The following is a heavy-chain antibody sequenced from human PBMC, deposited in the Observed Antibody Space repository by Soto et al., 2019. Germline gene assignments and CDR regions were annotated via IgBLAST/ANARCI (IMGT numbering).Heavy chain of an antibody. CDR2: ISTFNGET. CDR3: ARDVGYCSSSTCLIDH. V-gene: IGHV1-18*01. Sequence: ASVKVSCKASGYTFNTYGISWVRQAPGQGLEWMGWISTFNGETRYAQKFQARVTVTTDTSTTTGYMELRGLRSDDTAVYCCARDVGYCSSSTCLIDHWGQGTLVTVSS. J-gene: IGHJ4*02. D-gene: IGHD2-2*01. CDR1: GYTFNTYG.